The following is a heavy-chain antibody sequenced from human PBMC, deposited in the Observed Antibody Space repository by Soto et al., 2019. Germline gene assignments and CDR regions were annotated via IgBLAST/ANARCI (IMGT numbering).Heavy chain of an antibody. CDR3: ARFDQRKYYHYYGMDV. Sequence: PSEPLSLTCTVSGGSISSGGYYWSWIRQHPGKGLEWIGYIYYSGSTYYNPSLKSRVTISVDTSKNQFSLKLSSVTAADTAVYYCARFDQRKYYHYYGMDVWGQGPTVPVSS. V-gene: IGHV4-31*03. J-gene: IGHJ6*02. CDR1: GGSISSGGYY. CDR2: IYYSGST.